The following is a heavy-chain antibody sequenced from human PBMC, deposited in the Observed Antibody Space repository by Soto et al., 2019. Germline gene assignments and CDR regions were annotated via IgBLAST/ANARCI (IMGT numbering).Heavy chain of an antibody. CDR1: GFTFSNYA. V-gene: IGHV3-23*01. CDR2: INGDAGNT. CDR3: AKIPIMTTGTHCFDY. D-gene: IGHD4-17*01. J-gene: IGHJ4*02. Sequence: EVQLLESGGGLIQPGGSLSLSFAAPGFTFSNYAMGWVRQAPGKGLEWVATINGDAGNTYYADSVKGRFSVSRDNSEATLFLQMSSLRAEDTAVYYCAKIPIMTTGTHCFDYWGQGTVVTVSS.